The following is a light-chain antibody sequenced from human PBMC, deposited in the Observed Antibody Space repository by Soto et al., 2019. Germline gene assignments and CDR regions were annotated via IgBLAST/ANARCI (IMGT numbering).Light chain of an antibody. CDR1: GSDVGTFNR. Sequence: QSLLTQPPSVSGSPGQSVAISCTGTGSDVGTFNRVSWYQQSPGTAPKLMIYDVSDRPSGVPDRFSGSKSGNTASLTISGLQAEDEADYYCSSYTSSSTYVFGTGTKVTVL. CDR2: DVS. J-gene: IGLJ1*01. V-gene: IGLV2-18*02. CDR3: SSYTSSSTYV.